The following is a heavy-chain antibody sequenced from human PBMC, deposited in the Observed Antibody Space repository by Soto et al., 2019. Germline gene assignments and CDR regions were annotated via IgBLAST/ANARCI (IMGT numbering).Heavy chain of an antibody. CDR3: ARAAYNYGYSDD. V-gene: IGHV1-2*04. Sequence: ASVKVSCKASGYTFTSYGISWVRQAPGQGLEWMGWINPNSGGTKYTQKFQGWVTMTRDTSISTAYMELSRLRSDDTAVYYCARAAYNYGYSDDWGQGTLVTVSS. J-gene: IGHJ4*02. CDR2: INPNSGGT. D-gene: IGHD5-18*01. CDR1: GYTFTSYG.